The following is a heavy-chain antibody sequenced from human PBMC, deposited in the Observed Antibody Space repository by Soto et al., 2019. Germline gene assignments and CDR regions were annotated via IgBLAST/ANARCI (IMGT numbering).Heavy chain of an antibody. J-gene: IGHJ5*02. CDR2: IIPIFGTA. CDR1: GGTFSSYA. CDR3: ARTTMVRGVIPSTRFDP. Sequence: QVQLVQSGAEVKKPGSSVKVSCKASGGTFSSYAISWVRQAPGQGLEWMGGIIPIFGTANYAQKFQGRVTITADESTSTAYMELSSLRSEDTAVYYCARTTMVRGVIPSTRFDPWGQGTLVTVSS. D-gene: IGHD3-10*01. V-gene: IGHV1-69*12.